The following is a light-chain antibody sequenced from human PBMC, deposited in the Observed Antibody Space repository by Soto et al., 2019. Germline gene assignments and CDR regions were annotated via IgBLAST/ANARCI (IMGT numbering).Light chain of an antibody. J-gene: IGLJ1*01. Sequence: QSSLTQPRSVSGSPGQSVTISCTGTSSDVGGYNYVSWYQQHPGKAPKLMIYDVSQRPSGVPDRFSGSQSGNTASLTISGLQSEDDADYYCCSYSASYPDVVGHGTKVTV. CDR3: CSYSASYPDV. V-gene: IGLV2-11*01. CDR2: DVS. CDR1: SSDVGGYNY.